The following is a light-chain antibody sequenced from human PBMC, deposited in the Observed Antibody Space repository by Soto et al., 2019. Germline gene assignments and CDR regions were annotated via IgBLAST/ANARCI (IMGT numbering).Light chain of an antibody. Sequence: QSALTQPPSASGSPGQSVTISCTGTSSDVADYNYVSWYQQYPGKAPKLMIYEVSKRPSGVPDRFSGSKSGNTASLTVSGLHAEDEADYYCSSYAGSNNWVFGGGTKLTVL. CDR1: SSDVADYNY. CDR2: EVS. V-gene: IGLV2-8*01. J-gene: IGLJ3*02. CDR3: SSYAGSNNWV.